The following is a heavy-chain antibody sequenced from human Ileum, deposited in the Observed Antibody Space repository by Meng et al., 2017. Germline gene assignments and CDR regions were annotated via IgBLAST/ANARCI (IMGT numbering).Heavy chain of an antibody. Sequence: QVQLQESGPGLVKPSQNLSLTCTVSGDSLTSVNTQWSWIRQSPGKGPEYIGYIYYDGNTYYNPSLKSRLIISIDTSRNEFSLRLNSVTAADTAVYYCAREFYVDTAMVIDSWGQGTLVTVSS. CDR3: AREFYVDTAMVIDS. V-gene: IGHV4-30-4*01. D-gene: IGHD5-18*01. CDR1: GDSLTSVNTQ. J-gene: IGHJ4*02. CDR2: IYYDGNT.